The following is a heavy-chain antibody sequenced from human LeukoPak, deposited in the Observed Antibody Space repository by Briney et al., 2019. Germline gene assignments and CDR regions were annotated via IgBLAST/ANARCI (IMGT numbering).Heavy chain of an antibody. CDR2: IHYTGGT. V-gene: IGHV4-34*01. Sequence: PSETLSLTCAVYGGSISGYYWSWIRQPPGKGLEWVGEIHYTGGTSYNPSLKSRATISIDTSKNQLSLKLSSVAAADTAVYYFARGNILSGYCFDFWGQGALVTVSS. D-gene: IGHD3-9*01. J-gene: IGHJ4*02. CDR1: GGSISGYY. CDR3: ARGNILSGYCFDF.